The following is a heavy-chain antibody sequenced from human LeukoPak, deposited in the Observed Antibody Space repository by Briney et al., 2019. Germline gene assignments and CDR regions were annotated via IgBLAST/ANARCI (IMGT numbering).Heavy chain of an antibody. V-gene: IGHV4-61*01. J-gene: IGHJ4*02. CDR1: GGSVSSGSYY. D-gene: IGHD5-24*01. CDR3: ARSRGGSSLDY. Sequence: PSETLSLTCTVSGGSVSSGSYYWSWIRHPPGKGLEWIGDCNYSGSTNYNPSLKSRVTISVDTSKNQFSLKVTSVTAADTAVYYCARSRGGSSLDYWGQGALVTVSP. CDR2: CNYSGST.